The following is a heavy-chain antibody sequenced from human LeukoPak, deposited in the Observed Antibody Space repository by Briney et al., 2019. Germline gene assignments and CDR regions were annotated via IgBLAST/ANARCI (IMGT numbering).Heavy chain of an antibody. Sequence: GASVKVSCKASGGTFSSYAISWVRQAPGQGLEWMGRIIPILGIANYAQKFQGRVTITADKSTSTAYMELSSLRSEDTAVYYCARSHDCGGDCAFDYWGQGTLVTVSS. V-gene: IGHV1-69*04. CDR1: GGTFSSYA. CDR2: IIPILGIA. CDR3: ARSHDCGGDCAFDY. J-gene: IGHJ4*02. D-gene: IGHD2-21*02.